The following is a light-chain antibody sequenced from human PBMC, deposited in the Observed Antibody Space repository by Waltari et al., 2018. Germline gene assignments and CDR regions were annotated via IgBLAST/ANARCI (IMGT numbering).Light chain of an antibody. Sequence: QSALTQPASVSGSPGQSITISCTGTSSDVGSYNYVSWYQQYPGRAPKLMIYDVSSRPEGVSNRFAGSKSGNTASLTISGLQPEDEATYYCSSYSRSAFLFGGGTKLTVL. CDR1: SSDVGSYNY. CDR3: SSYSRSAFL. J-gene: IGLJ2*01. V-gene: IGLV2-14*03. CDR2: DVS.